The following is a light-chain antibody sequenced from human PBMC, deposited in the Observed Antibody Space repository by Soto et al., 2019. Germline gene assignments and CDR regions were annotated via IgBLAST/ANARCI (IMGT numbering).Light chain of an antibody. V-gene: IGLV2-14*01. CDR3: SSYTSGFYV. Sequence: QSVLTQPASVSGSPGQSITISCTGTSSDVGGYNYVSWYQQHPGKAPKLMIYDVSDRPSGVSNRFSGSKSGNTASLTISGLQAEDEADYYCSSYTSGFYVFGTGTKVNVL. J-gene: IGLJ1*01. CDR1: SSDVGGYNY. CDR2: DVS.